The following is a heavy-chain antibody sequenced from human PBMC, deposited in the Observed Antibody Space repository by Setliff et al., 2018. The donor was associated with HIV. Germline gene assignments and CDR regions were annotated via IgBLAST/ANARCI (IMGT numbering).Heavy chain of an antibody. CDR1: RGPISRFY. V-gene: IGHV4-59*01. CDR3: ARGLRSSTYYYYYYMDV. J-gene: IGHJ6*03. Sequence: PSETLSLTCIVSRGPISRFYWSWIRQPPGKGLEWIGYIYYTGTTNYNPSLKSRVTISVDTSKNQFSLKLSSVTAADTAVYYCARGLRSSTYYYYYYMDVWGKGTTVTVSS. CDR2: IYYTGTT. D-gene: IGHD6-6*01.